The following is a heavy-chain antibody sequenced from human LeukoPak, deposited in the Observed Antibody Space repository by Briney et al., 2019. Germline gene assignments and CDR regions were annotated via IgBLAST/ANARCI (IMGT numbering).Heavy chain of an antibody. CDR2: INSDGSSA. V-gene: IGHV3-74*01. J-gene: IGHJ2*01. Sequence: PGGSLRLSCEASEFTLKDYWMHWARQGRGKALVGVSRINSDGSSASHAASVKGPFHTSRDNAKNPLYLQMNSLRAEDTAVYYCARGSPTPNSRYFDLWGRGTLVTVSS. CDR3: ARGSPTPNSRYFDL. D-gene: IGHD4-11*01. CDR1: EFTLKDYW.